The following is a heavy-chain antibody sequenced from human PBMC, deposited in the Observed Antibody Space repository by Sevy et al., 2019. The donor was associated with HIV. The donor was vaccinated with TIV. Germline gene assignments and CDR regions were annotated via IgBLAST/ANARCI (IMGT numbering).Heavy chain of an antibody. V-gene: IGHV4-31*03. CDR2: IYYSGST. CDR1: GGSISSGGYY. D-gene: IGHD1-7*01. Sequence: SETLSLTCTVSGGSISSGGYYWSWIRQHPGKGLEWIGYIYYSGSTYYNPSLKSRVTISVDTSKNQFSLKLSSVTAADMAVYYCARDRRDVTGTDSYYFDYWGQGTLVTVSS. CDR3: ARDRRDVTGTDSYYFDY. J-gene: IGHJ4*02.